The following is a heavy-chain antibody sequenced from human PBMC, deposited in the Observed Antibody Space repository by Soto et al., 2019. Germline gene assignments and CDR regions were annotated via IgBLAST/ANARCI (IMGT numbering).Heavy chain of an antibody. Sequence: EVQLVESGGGLVQPGGSLRLSCAASGFTFSSYSMNWVRQAPGRGLEWVSYISSSSSTIYYADSVKGRFTISRDNAKNSLYLQMNSLRAEDTAVYYCARVRNPARGSGDAFDIWGQGTMVTVSS. CDR3: ARVRNPARGSGDAFDI. V-gene: IGHV3-48*01. J-gene: IGHJ3*02. D-gene: IGHD2-2*01. CDR2: ISSSSSTI. CDR1: GFTFSSYS.